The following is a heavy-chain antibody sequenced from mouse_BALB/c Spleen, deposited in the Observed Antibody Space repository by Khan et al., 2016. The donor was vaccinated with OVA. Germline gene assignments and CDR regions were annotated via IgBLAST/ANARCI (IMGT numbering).Heavy chain of an antibody. CDR1: GYSITSGYG. D-gene: IGHD1-2*01. J-gene: IGHJ2*01. Sequence: EVQLQESRPGLVKPSQSLSLTCTVTGYSITSGYGWNWIRQFPGNKLEWMGYISYSGSTNYNPSLKSRISITRETSKNQFFLQLNSVTTEDTATYYCARTARIKYWGQGTTLTVSS. V-gene: IGHV3-2*02. CDR3: ARTARIKY. CDR2: ISYSGST.